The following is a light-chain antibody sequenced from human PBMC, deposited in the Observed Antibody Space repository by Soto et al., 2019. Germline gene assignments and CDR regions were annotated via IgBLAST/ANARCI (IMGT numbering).Light chain of an antibody. Sequence: QSALTQPPSASGSPGQSVTISCTGMSSDVGGYNYVSWYQQHPGKAPKLMIYEVSKRPSGVPDRFSGSKSGNTASLTVSGLQAEDEDDYYCSSYAGANSVVFGGGTKLTFL. CDR2: EVS. CDR1: SSDVGGYNY. CDR3: SSYAGANSVV. V-gene: IGLV2-8*01. J-gene: IGLJ2*01.